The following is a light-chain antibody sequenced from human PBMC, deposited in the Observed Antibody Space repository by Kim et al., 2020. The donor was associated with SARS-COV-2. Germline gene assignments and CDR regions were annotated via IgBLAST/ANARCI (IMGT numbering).Light chain of an antibody. CDR3: QQYGRSPIT. Sequence: SQGERATLPCRASQSVSRSYLAGYQQKPGQAPRLLDYGAASRATGIPSRFRGSGSGTDFTLTISRLEPEDFAGYYGQQYGRSPITFGQGTQLEIK. CDR2: GAA. J-gene: IGKJ5*01. V-gene: IGKV3-20*01. CDR1: QSVSRSY.